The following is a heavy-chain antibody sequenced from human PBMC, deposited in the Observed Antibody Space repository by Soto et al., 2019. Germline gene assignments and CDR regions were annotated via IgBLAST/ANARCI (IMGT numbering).Heavy chain of an antibody. D-gene: IGHD3-22*01. Sequence: GGSLRLSCAASGFIVSSSNYMSWVRQAPGKGLEWVSLIYSGGSTYYADSAKGRFAISRDNSKNTLYLQMNSLRAEDTAVYYCARVTYYYDSSGSWAYDAFDIWCQGTTVTVSS. CDR3: ARVTYYYDSSGSWAYDAFDI. CDR1: GFIVSSSNY. CDR2: IYSGGST. V-gene: IGHV3-66*01. J-gene: IGHJ3*02.